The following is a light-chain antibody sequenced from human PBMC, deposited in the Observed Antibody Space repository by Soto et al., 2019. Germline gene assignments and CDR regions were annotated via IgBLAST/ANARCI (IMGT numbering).Light chain of an antibody. J-gene: IGKJ4*01. V-gene: IGKV3-11*01. CDR2: DAS. CDR3: QQRSNWPLT. CDR1: QSVSSY. Sequence: EIVLTQSPATLYLSPGERATLSCRASQSVSSYLAWYQQTPGQAPRLLIYDASNRATGIPARFSGSGSGTDFNLTISSLEPEDFAVYYCQQRSNWPLTFGGGTKGEIK.